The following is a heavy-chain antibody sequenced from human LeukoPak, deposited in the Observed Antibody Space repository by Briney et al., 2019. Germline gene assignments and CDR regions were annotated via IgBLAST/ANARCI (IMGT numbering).Heavy chain of an antibody. V-gene: IGHV4-4*07. CDR1: GVSISSYY. Sequence: PSETLSLTCTVSGVSISSYYWSWIRQPAGKGLEWIGRIYTSGSTNYYPSLKSRVTISVDKSKSQVSLKLSSVIAADTAVYYCARDLGSGSYQELDYWGQGTLVTVSS. CDR2: IYTSGST. CDR3: ARDLGSGSYQELDY. J-gene: IGHJ4*02. D-gene: IGHD3-10*01.